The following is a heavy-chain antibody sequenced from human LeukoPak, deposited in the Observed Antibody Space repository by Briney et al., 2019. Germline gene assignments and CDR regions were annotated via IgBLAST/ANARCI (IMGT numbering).Heavy chain of an antibody. CDR1: GFTFSSYG. Sequence: GGSLRLSCAASGFTFSSYGMHWVRQAPGKGLEWVAVIWYDGSNKYYADSVKGRFTISRDNSKNTLYLQMNSLRAEDTAVYYCARDLSTVTALNYYFDYWGQGTLVTVSS. D-gene: IGHD4-17*01. CDR2: IWYDGSNK. V-gene: IGHV3-33*01. J-gene: IGHJ4*02. CDR3: ARDLSTVTALNYYFDY.